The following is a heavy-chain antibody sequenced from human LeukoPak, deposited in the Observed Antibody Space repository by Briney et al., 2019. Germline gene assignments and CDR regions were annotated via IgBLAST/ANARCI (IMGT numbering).Heavy chain of an antibody. CDR2: ISYDGSNK. Sequence: RSLRLSCAASGFTFSSYAMHWVRQAPGKGLGWVAVISYDGSNKYYADSVKGRFTISRDNSKNTLYLQMNSLRAEDTSVYYCGRDRGTCFDYWGQGTLVTVSS. J-gene: IGHJ4*02. V-gene: IGHV3-30-3*01. CDR1: GFTFSSYA. CDR3: GRDRGTCFDY.